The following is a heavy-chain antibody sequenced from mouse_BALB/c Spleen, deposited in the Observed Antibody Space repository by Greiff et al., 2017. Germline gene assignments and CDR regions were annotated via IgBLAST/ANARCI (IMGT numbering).Heavy chain of an antibody. D-gene: IGHD1-1*01. CDR2: IWAGGST. Sequence: QVQLKESGPGLVAPSQSLSITCTVSGISLTSYGVHWVRQPPGKGLEWLGVIWAGGSTNYNSALMSRLSISKDNSKSQVFLKMNSLQTDDTAMYYCARGITTAVAPWGFAYWGQGTLVTVSA. CDR3: ARGITTAVAPWGFAY. V-gene: IGHV2-9*02. J-gene: IGHJ3*01. CDR1: GISLTSYG.